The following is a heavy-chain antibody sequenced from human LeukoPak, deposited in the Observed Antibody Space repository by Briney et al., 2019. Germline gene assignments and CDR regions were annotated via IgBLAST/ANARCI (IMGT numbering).Heavy chain of an antibody. CDR3: ARETRNYYDSDGYYVFDS. CDR2: MYYRGST. D-gene: IGHD3-22*01. CDR1: GYSISSGYY. Sequence: SETLSLTCTVAGYSISSGYYWGWIRQPPGKGLEWIGNMYYRGSTYYNPSLKSRVTISRDTSKNQFSLRLSSVTAADTAVYYCARETRNYYDSDGYYVFDSWGQGTLVTVSS. J-gene: IGHJ4*02. V-gene: IGHV4-38-2*02.